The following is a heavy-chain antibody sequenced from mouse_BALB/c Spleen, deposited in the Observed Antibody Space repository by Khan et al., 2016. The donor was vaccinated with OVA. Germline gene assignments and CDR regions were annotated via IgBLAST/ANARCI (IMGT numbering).Heavy chain of an antibody. CDR2: VSPGSGRH. CDR1: GYTFTSYW. D-gene: IGHD1-1*01. V-gene: IGHV1S41*01. Sequence: DLVKPGASVKLSCTASGYTFTSYWINWINQRPGKGLEWIGRVSPGSGRHYYNEMFKGKATVTVDKSSSTAYIQLNSLSSEDSAVYFLTRSNYYGNRLYAMAYWGQGTSVTVSS. J-gene: IGHJ4*01. CDR3: TRSNYYGNRLYAMAY.